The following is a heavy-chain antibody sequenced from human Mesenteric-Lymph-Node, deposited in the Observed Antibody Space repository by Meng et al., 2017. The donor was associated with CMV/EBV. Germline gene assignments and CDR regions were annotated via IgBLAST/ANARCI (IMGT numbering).Heavy chain of an antibody. CDR1: GFTFSDYY. Sequence: GESLKISCAASGFTFSDYYMSWIRQSPGKGLEWLSYITSSADTIYYADSAKGRFIISRDNAKKSLYLQMNSLRDEDTAVYYCAREDSLDAFDIWGQGTMVTVSS. CDR2: ITSSADTI. J-gene: IGHJ3*02. V-gene: IGHV3-11*04. CDR3: AREDSLDAFDI.